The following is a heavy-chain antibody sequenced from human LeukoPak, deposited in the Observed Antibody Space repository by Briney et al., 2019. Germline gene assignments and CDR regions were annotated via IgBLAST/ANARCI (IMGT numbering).Heavy chain of an antibody. Sequence: SETLSLTCAVYGGSFSGYYWRWIRQPPGKGLEWIGEINHSGSTNYNPSLKSRVTISVDTSKNQFSLKLSSVTAADTAVYYCASDPFWSGYTFDYWGQGTLVTVSS. J-gene: IGHJ4*02. CDR3: ASDPFWSGYTFDY. D-gene: IGHD3-3*01. V-gene: IGHV4-34*01. CDR2: INHSGST. CDR1: GGSFSGYY.